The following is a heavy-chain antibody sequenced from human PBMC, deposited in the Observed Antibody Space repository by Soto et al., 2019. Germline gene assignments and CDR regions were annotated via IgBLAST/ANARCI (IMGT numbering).Heavy chain of an antibody. D-gene: IGHD3-3*01. CDR2: IRSKAYGGTT. Sequence: EVQLVESGGGLVQPGRSLRLSCTASGFTFGDYAMSWVRQAPGKGLEWVGFIRSKAYGGTTEYAASVKGRFTISRDDSKSIAYLQMNSLKTEDTAVYYCTRGLGSYYDFWSGYPLGYWGQGTLVTVSS. CDR1: GFTFGDYA. V-gene: IGHV3-49*04. J-gene: IGHJ4*02. CDR3: TRGLGSYYDFWSGYPLGY.